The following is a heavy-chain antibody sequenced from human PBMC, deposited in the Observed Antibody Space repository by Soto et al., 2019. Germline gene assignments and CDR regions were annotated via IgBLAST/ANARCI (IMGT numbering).Heavy chain of an antibody. J-gene: IGHJ6*02. CDR3: ARRPYYYYGMDV. CDR2: ISYSGIT. Sequence: QVQLQESGPGLVKPSQTLSLTCTVSGGSISSGNYYWSWLRQPPGKGLEWIGYISYSGITYYNPSLKSRLTISVDTSKNQFSLKLSSVTAADTAVYYCARRPYYYYGMDVWGQGTTVTVSS. V-gene: IGHV4-30-4*01. CDR1: GGSISSGNYY.